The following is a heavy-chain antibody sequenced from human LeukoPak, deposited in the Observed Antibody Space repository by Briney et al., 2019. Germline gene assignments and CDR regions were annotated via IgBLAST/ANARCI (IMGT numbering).Heavy chain of an antibody. CDR2: IYYSGST. V-gene: IGHV4-39*01. J-gene: IGHJ6*02. Sequence: SETLSLTCTVSGGSISSSSYYWGWIRQPPGKGLEWIGSIYYSGSTYYNPSLKSRVTISVDTSKNQFSLKLSSVTAADTAVYYCARMSVVVRGRDVWGQGTTVTVSS. D-gene: IGHD2-2*01. CDR1: GGSISSSSYY. CDR3: ARMSVVVRGRDV.